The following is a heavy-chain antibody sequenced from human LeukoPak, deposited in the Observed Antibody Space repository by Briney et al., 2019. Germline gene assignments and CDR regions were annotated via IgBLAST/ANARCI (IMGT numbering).Heavy chain of an antibody. D-gene: IGHD3-22*01. J-gene: IGHJ4*02. Sequence: RASETLSLTCTGSGGSISSSNYYWVRMRQPPGKGLKWMGSIYYSGATYYNPSLESRVTMSVDTSKNQFSLKLSSVTAADTAVYYCARVLRGYDNRDYFDYWGQGTLVTVSS. CDR2: IYYSGAT. CDR3: ARVLRGYDNRDYFDY. V-gene: IGHV4-39*07. CDR1: GGSISSSNYY.